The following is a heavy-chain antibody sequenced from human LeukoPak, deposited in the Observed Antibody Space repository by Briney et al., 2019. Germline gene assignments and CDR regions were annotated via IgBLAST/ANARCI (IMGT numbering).Heavy chain of an antibody. CDR3: ARDDECSGGSCYLVDP. V-gene: IGHV3-21*01. CDR2: ISSSSSYI. J-gene: IGHJ5*02. CDR1: RFTVSSYS. Sequence: GGSLRLSCAASRFTVSSYSMNWVRQAPGKGLEWVSSISSSSSYIYYADSVKGRFTISRDNAKNSLYLQMNSLRAEDTAVYYCARDDECSGGSCYLVDPWGQGTLVTVSS. D-gene: IGHD2-15*01.